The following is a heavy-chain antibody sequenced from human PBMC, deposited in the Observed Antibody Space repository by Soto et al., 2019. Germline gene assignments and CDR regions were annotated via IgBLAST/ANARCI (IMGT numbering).Heavy chain of an antibody. V-gene: IGHV4-31*03. CDR1: GGSISSGGYD. CDR3: ASAIFGVATLASY. J-gene: IGHJ4*02. Sequence: PSETLSLTCTVSGGSISSGGYDWSWIRQHPGKGLEWIGYIYYSGSTYYNPSLKSRVTISVDTSKNQCSLKLSSVTAADTAVYYSASAIFGVATLASYWGQGTLVTVSS. CDR2: IYYSGST. D-gene: IGHD3-3*01.